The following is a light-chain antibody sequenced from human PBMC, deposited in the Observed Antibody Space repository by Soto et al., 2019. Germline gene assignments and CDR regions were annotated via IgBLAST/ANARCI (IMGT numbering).Light chain of an antibody. Sequence: IVLTQSPGTLSLSPGERATLSCRASQSVSSSYLAWYQQKSCQAPRLLIYGASSRATGIPDRFSGSGSGTGFTLTIIRLEPEEFAVYYCHQYGISPITFGQETKLEIK. V-gene: IGKV3-20*01. CDR2: GAS. CDR1: QSVSSSY. J-gene: IGKJ2*01. CDR3: HQYGISPIT.